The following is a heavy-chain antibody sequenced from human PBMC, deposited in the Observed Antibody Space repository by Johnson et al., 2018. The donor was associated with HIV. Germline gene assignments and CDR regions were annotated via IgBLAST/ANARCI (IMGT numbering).Heavy chain of an antibody. J-gene: IGHJ3*02. Sequence: VQLVESGGGLVQPGGSLRLSCAASGFTFSSFAMSWVRQAPGKGLEWVSAISGSGHSTYYADYVKGRFTISRDSSKNTLYLQMNSLRADDTAVYYCAKEKLELRAGDAFDIWGQGTMVTVSS. D-gene: IGHD1-7*01. CDR1: GFTFSSFA. CDR3: AKEKLELRAGDAFDI. V-gene: IGHV3-23*04. CDR2: ISGSGHST.